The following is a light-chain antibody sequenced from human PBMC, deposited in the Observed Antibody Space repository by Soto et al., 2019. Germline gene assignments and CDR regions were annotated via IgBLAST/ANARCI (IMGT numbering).Light chain of an antibody. CDR1: QSVSSY. J-gene: IGKJ3*01. Sequence: EIVLTQSPATLSLSPGERATLSCRASQSVSSYLAWYQQKPGQAPRLLIYDASNRATGIPARFSGSGSGTDFTLPISSLEPEDFAVYYCQQRSNWAVVTFGPGTKVDIK. CDR2: DAS. V-gene: IGKV3-11*01. CDR3: QQRSNWAVVT.